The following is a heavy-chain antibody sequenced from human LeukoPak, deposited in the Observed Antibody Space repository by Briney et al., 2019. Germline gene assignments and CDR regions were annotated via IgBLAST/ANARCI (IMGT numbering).Heavy chain of an antibody. Sequence: PSETLSLTCAVYGGSFSGYYWSSIRQPPGKGLEWIGEINHIVSTNYNPSLKSRVTISVATSKNQFSLKLSSVTAADTAVYYCARANLRWYQIGGLDYWGQGTLVTVSS. CDR3: ARANLRWYQIGGLDY. CDR2: INHIVST. CDR1: GGSFSGYY. D-gene: IGHD4-23*01. J-gene: IGHJ4*02. V-gene: IGHV4-34*01.